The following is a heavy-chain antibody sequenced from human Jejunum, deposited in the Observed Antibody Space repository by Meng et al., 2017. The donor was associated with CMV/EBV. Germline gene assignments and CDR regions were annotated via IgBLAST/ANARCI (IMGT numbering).Heavy chain of an antibody. J-gene: IGHJ4*02. D-gene: IGHD1-14*01. CDR1: GFTFSTYW. Sequence: LKISCAASGFTFSTYWRSWVRQAPGKGLEWVANIKQDGSEKFYVDSVKGRFTISRDNAKSSLYLQMNSLRAEDTAVYYCGRNRVDYWGQGTLVTVSS. CDR2: IKQDGSEK. CDR3: GRNRVDY. V-gene: IGHV3-7*01.